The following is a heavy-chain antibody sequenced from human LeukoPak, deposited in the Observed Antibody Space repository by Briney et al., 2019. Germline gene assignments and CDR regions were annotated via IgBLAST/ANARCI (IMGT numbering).Heavy chain of an antibody. V-gene: IGHV3-30-3*01. D-gene: IGHD2-2*02. J-gene: IGHJ6*03. CDR2: ISYDGSNK. Sequence: GGSLRLSCAASGFTFSSYAMHWVRQAPGKGLEWVAVISYDGSNKYYADSVKGRFTISRDNSKNTLYLQMNSLRAEDTAVYYCARGYCSSTSCYTGAYYMDVWGKGTTVTVSS. CDR3: ARGYCSSTSCYTGAYYMDV. CDR1: GFTFSSYA.